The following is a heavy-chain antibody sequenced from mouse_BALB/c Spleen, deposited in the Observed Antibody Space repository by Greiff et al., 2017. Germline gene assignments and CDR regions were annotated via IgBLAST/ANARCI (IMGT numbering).Heavy chain of an antibody. CDR2: INPSSGYT. J-gene: IGHJ4*01. V-gene: IGHV1-4*01. Sequence: VHLVESGAELARPGASVKMSCKASGYTFTSYTMHWVKQRPGQGLEWIGYINPSSGYTNYNQKFKDKATLTADKSSSTAYMQLSSLTSEDSAVYYCARYYYGSRYYYAMDYWGQGTSVTVSS. D-gene: IGHD1-1*01. CDR3: ARYYYGSRYYYAMDY. CDR1: GYTFTSYT.